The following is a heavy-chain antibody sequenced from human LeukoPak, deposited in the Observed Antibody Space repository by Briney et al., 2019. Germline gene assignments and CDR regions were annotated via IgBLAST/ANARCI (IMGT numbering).Heavy chain of an antibody. Sequence: KVSCXXSGYTFTCYYIHWVGQAPGQGVEGMGMIYPRDGSTSYAQKFQARVTVTRDTSTSTVHMELSGLRSEDTAVYYCARDQEGFDYWGQGTLVTVSS. J-gene: IGHJ4*02. CDR2: IYPRDGST. CDR3: ARDQEGFDY. CDR1: GYTFTCYY. V-gene: IGHV1-46*01.